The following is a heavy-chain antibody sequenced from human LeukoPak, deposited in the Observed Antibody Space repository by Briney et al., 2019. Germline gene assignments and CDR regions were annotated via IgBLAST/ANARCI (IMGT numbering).Heavy chain of an antibody. CDR1: GFTFSSYW. Sequence: PGVSLRLSCAASGFTFSSYWVSWVRQSPGKGLEWVANIKQDGSDKYYVDSVTGPLTLSRDNCKNSLYLQMDSLRAEDTAIYYCARETWGTADYWGQGTLVTVSS. D-gene: IGHD7-27*01. CDR3: ARETWGTADY. J-gene: IGHJ4*02. CDR2: IKQDGSDK. V-gene: IGHV3-7*03.